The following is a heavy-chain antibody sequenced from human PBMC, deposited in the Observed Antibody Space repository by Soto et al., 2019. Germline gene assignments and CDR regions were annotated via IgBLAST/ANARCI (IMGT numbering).Heavy chain of an antibody. CDR2: IHSIRSII. D-gene: IGHD3-16*01. J-gene: IGHJ4*02. V-gene: IGHV3-48*02. CDR1: GFTFSSHA. CDR3: ARDARNADYDY. Sequence: EVQLVESGGGLVQPGGSLRLSCAVSGFTFSSHAMNWVRQAPGKGLEWVAYIHSIRSIIYYADSVKGRFTISRDNAKNSLHLQMDSLRDEDTAVYYCARDARNADYDYWGQGTLVTGSS.